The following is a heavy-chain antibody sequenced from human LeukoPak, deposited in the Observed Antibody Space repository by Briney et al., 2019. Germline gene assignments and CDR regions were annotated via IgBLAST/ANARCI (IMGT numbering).Heavy chain of an antibody. D-gene: IGHD3-22*01. J-gene: IGHJ4*02. CDR1: GFTVSNNY. V-gene: IGHV3-66*01. CDR2: IYSGGST. CDR3: ARMFGYDSSGYYRGFFDY. Sequence: GGSLRLSCAASGFTVSNNYMSWVRQAPGKGLEWVSVIYSGGSTFYADSVKGRFSISRDNSKNTVYLQMNSLRAEDTAVYYCARMFGYDSSGYYRGFFDYWGQGTLVTVSS.